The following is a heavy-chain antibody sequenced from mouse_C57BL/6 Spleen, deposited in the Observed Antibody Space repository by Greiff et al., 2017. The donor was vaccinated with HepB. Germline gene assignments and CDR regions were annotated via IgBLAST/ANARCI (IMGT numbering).Heavy chain of an antibody. Sequence: EVMLVESGGGLVKPGGSLKLSCAASGFTFSDYGMHWVRQAPEKGLEWVAYISSGSSTIYYADTVKGRFTISRDTAKNTLFLQMTSLRSEDTAMYYCARGDYYAMDYWGQGTSVTVSS. CDR1: GFTFSDYG. CDR3: ARGDYYAMDY. J-gene: IGHJ4*01. CDR2: ISSGSSTI. V-gene: IGHV5-17*01.